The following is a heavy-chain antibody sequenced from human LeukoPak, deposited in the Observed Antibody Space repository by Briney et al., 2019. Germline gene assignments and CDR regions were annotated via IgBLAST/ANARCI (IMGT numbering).Heavy chain of an antibody. CDR1: GGSFSGYY. Sequence: SETLSLTCAVYGGSFSGYYWSWIRQPPGKGLEWIGEINHSGSTNYNPSLKSRVTISVDTSKNQFSLKLGSVTAADTAVYYCARRFGNHYYHSNTPSPFDYWGQGTLVTVSS. J-gene: IGHJ4*02. CDR2: INHSGST. D-gene: IGHD3-22*01. CDR3: ARRFGNHYYHSNTPSPFDY. V-gene: IGHV4-34*01.